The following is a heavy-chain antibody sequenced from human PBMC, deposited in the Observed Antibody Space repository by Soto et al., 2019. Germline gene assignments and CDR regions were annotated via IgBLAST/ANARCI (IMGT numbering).Heavy chain of an antibody. J-gene: IGHJ4*02. CDR1: GGSISSGDYY. D-gene: IGHD3-10*01. Sequence: QVQLQESGPGLVKPSQTLSLTCTVSGGSISSGDYYWSWIRQPPGKGLGWIGYIYYSGSTYYNPSLKSRVTISVDTSKNQFSLKLSSVTAADTAVYYCARDNYYGSGSYYNLFDYWGQGTLVTVSS. V-gene: IGHV4-30-4*01. CDR3: ARDNYYGSGSYYNLFDY. CDR2: IYYSGST.